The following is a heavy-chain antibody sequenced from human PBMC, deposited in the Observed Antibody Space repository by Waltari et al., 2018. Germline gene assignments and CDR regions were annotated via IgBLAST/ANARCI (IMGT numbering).Heavy chain of an antibody. CDR3: AREEQSVTTVSRRAFDI. CDR2: INAGNGNT. Sequence: QVQLVQSGAEVKKPGASVKVSCKASGFTFTSYAMPWVRQAPGQRLEWMGWINAGNGNTKAEQELQGRVTITRDTSASTAYMELSSLRSEDMAVYYCAREEQSVTTVSRRAFDIWGQGTMVTVSS. D-gene: IGHD4-17*01. V-gene: IGHV1-3*03. J-gene: IGHJ3*02. CDR1: GFTFTSYA.